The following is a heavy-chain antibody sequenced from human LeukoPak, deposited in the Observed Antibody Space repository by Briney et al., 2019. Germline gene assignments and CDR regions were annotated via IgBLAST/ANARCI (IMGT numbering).Heavy chain of an antibody. V-gene: IGHV3-9*03. CDR3: ARDAAAGRAFDI. J-gene: IGHJ3*02. CDR2: ISWNSGSI. D-gene: IGHD6-13*01. Sequence: GGSLRLSCAASGFTFDDYAMHWVRQAPGKGLEWVSGISWNSGSIGYVDSVKGRFTISRDNAKNSLYLQMNSLRAEDMALYYCARDAAAGRAFDIWGQGTMVTVSS. CDR1: GFTFDDYA.